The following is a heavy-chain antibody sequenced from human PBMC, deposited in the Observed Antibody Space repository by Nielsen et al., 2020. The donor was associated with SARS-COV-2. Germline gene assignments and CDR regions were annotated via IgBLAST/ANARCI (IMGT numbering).Heavy chain of an antibody. D-gene: IGHD3-10*01. J-gene: IGHJ4*02. Sequence: ASVKVSCKASGYTFTSYDINWVRQATGQGLEWMGWMNPNSGNTGYAQKFQGRVTITRDTSASTAYMELSSLRSEDTAVYYCAREGPRGPSDYWGQGTLVTVSS. V-gene: IGHV1-8*01. CDR2: MNPNSGNT. CDR3: AREGPRGPSDY. CDR1: GYTFTSYD.